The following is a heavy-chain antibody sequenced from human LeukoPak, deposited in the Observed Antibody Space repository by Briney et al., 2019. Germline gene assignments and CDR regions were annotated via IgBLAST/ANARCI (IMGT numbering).Heavy chain of an antibody. CDR3: AKDGRPFDL. Sequence: GGSLRLSCAASGFTLEDYAMHWVRHAPGKGLEWVSGISWNSGSIGYADSVKGRFTISRDNAKNSLYLQMNSLRAEDMALYYCAKDGRPFDLWGRGTLVTVSS. CDR1: GFTLEDYA. CDR2: ISWNSGSI. V-gene: IGHV3-9*03. J-gene: IGHJ2*01.